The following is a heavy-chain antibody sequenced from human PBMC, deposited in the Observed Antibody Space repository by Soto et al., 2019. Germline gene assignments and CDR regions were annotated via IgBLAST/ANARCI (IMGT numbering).Heavy chain of an antibody. V-gene: IGHV3-48*02. CDR1: GFTFSSYS. D-gene: IGHD3-22*01. Sequence: GGSLRLSCAASGFTFSSYSMNWVRQAPGKGLEWVSYISSSSSTIYYADSVKGRFTISRDNAKNSLYLQMNSLRDEDTAVYYCASTDHYYYDSSGYYYFHYFDYWGQGTLVTVSS. J-gene: IGHJ4*02. CDR3: ASTDHYYYDSSGYYYFHYFDY. CDR2: ISSSSSTI.